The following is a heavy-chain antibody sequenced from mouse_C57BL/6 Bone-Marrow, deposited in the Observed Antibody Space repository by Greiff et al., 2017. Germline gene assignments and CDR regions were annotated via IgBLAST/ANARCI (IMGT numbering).Heavy chain of an antibody. CDR2: IYPGDGDT. CDR3: AALLITTVVGGFDY. V-gene: IGHV1-82*01. Sequence: QVQLQQSGPELVKPGASVKISCKASGYAFSSSWMNWVKQRPGKGLEWIGRIYPGDGDTNYNGKFKGKATLTADKSSSTAYMQLSSLTSEDSAVYFCAALLITTVVGGFDYGGQGTTLTVSS. D-gene: IGHD1-1*01. CDR1: GYAFSSSW. J-gene: IGHJ2*01.